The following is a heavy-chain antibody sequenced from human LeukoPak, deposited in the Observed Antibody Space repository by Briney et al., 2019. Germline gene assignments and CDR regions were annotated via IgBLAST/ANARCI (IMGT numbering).Heavy chain of an antibody. CDR3: ARSTSFVY. CDR2: ISGSSSTI. CDR1: GFTFSSFG. J-gene: IGHJ4*02. D-gene: IGHD2-2*01. V-gene: IGHV3-48*01. Sequence: GGSLRLSCAASGFTFSSFGMNWVRQAPGKGLEWVSYISGSSSTIYYADSVKGRFTISRDNAKNSLYLQMNSLRAEDTAVYYCARSTSFVYWGQGTLVTVSS.